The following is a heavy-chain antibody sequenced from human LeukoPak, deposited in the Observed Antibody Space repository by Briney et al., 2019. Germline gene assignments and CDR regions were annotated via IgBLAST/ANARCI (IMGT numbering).Heavy chain of an antibody. J-gene: IGHJ3*02. D-gene: IGHD3-16*01. V-gene: IGHV3-7*03. Sequence: GGSLRLSCAASEFTFSTYWMSWVRQAPGKGLEWVADIKQDGSEKYYVHSVKGRFTISRQNAKNTLYLQMNSLRAEDTAVYYCAKVMGELAPKGGAFDIWGQGTMVTVSS. CDR2: IKQDGSEK. CDR3: AKVMGELAPKGGAFDI. CDR1: EFTFSTYW.